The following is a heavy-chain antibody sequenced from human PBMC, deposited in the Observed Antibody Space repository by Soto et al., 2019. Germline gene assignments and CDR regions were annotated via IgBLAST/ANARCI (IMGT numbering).Heavy chain of an antibody. CDR1: GGTFSSYT. CDR3: ARNVCSGGSCYYYGMDV. J-gene: IGHJ6*02. CDR2: IIPILGIA. Sequence: QVQLVQSGAEVKKPGSSVNFSCKASGGTFSSYTISWVRQAPGQGLEWMGRIIPILGIANYAQKFQGRVTINADKSTSTASMELSSLRSEDTAVYSGARNVCSGGSCYYYGMDVWGQGTTVTVSS. V-gene: IGHV1-69*02. D-gene: IGHD2-15*01.